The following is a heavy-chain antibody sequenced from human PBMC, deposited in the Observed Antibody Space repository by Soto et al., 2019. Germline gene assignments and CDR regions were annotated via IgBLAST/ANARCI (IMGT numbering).Heavy chain of an antibody. CDR1: GGSISSYY. CDR2: IYYSGST. CDR3: ARVDWVTTVDY. J-gene: IGHJ4*02. D-gene: IGHD4-17*01. V-gene: IGHV4-30-4*01. Sequence: PSETLSLTCTVSGGSISSYYWSWIRQPPGKGLEWIGYIYYSGSTYYNPSLKSRVTISVDTSKNQFSLKLSSVTAADTAVYYCARVDWVTTVDYWGQGTLVTVSS.